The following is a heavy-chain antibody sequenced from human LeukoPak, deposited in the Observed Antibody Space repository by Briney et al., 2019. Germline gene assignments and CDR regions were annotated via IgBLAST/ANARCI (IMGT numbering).Heavy chain of an antibody. CDR3: ARAAYYYDSSGPPPY. Sequence: GASVKVSCKASGYTFTGYYMHWVRQAPGQGLEWMGWINPNSGGTNYAQKFQGRVTMTRDTSISTAYMELSRLRSDDTAVYYCARAAYYYDSSGPPPYWGQGTLITVSS. J-gene: IGHJ4*02. V-gene: IGHV1-2*02. D-gene: IGHD3-22*01. CDR1: GYTFTGYY. CDR2: INPNSGGT.